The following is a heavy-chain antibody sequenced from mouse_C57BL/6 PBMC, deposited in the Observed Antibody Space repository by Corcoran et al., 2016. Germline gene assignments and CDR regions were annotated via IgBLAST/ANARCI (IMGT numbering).Heavy chain of an antibody. CDR3: ARSRTNLSWFAY. V-gene: IGHV1-84*01. CDR2: IYTGSGNT. D-gene: IGHD1-3*01. J-gene: IGHJ3*01. Sequence: QIQLQQSGPELVKPGASVKISCKASGYTFTDYYINWVKQRPGQGLEWIGWIYTGSGNTKYNEKFKGKATLTVDTSSSTAYMQLSRLPSEDSAVYFCARSRTNLSWFAYWGQGTLVTVSA. CDR1: GYTFTDYY.